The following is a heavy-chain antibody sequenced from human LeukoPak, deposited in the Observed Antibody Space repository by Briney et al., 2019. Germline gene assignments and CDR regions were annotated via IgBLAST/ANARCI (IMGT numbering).Heavy chain of an antibody. CDR3: AKDSEAGYYDSSGWFDP. D-gene: IGHD3-22*01. J-gene: IGHJ5*02. CDR1: GLTFRSYA. V-gene: IGHV3-23*01. CDR2: ISGSGGRT. Sequence: PGGSLRLSCAASGLTFRSYAMSWVRQAPGKGLEGVSVISGSGGRTYYADSVKGRFTISRDNSKNTLYLQMNSLRAEDTAVYYCAKDSEAGYYDSSGWFDPWGQGTLVTVSS.